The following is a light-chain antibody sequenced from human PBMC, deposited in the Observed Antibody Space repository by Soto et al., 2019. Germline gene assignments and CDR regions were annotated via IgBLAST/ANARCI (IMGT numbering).Light chain of an antibody. V-gene: IGLV1-40*01. CDR3: QSYDDTLSGSWV. J-gene: IGLJ1*01. CDR2: VNN. Sequence: QSVLRHPPSVSWAPGHRVTISCSGSSSNVGAASDVYWYQQLPGTAPRLLISVNNKRPSGVPDRFSGSKSGTSASLAITGLRPEDEAAYYCQSYDDTLSGSWVFGTGTKVTV. CDR1: SSNVGAASD.